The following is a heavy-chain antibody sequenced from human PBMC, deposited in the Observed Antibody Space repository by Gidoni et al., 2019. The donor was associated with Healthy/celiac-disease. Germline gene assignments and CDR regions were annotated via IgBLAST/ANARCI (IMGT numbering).Heavy chain of an antibody. Sequence: QVQLQESGPGLVKPSETLSLTCTVSGGSISSYYWSWLRQPAGKGLEWIGRIYTSGSTNYNPSLKSRVTMSVDTSKNQFSLKLSSVTAADTAVYYCARVATRAPKQTWGYYYYYGMDVWGQGTTVTVSS. V-gene: IGHV4-4*07. D-gene: IGHD5-12*01. J-gene: IGHJ6*02. CDR2: IYTSGST. CDR1: GGSISSYY. CDR3: ARVATRAPKQTWGYYYYYGMDV.